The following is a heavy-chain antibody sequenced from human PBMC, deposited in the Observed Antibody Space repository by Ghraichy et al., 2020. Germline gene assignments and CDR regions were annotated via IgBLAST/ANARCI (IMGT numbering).Heavy chain of an antibody. V-gene: IGHV3-30*02. J-gene: IGHJ3*02. D-gene: IGHD6-19*01. CDR1: GFTFSSYG. Sequence: GGSLRLSCAASGFTFSSYGMHWVRQAPGKGLEWVAFIRYDGSNKYYADSVKGRFTISRDNSKNTLYLQMNSLRAEDTAVYYCAKESSGWFFGALFYGAFDIWGQGTMVTVSS. CDR3: AKESSGWFFGALFYGAFDI. CDR2: IRYDGSNK.